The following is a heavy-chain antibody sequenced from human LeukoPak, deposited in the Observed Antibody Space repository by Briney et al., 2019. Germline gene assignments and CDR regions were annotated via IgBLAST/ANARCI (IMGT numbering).Heavy chain of an antibody. CDR2: ISTNHGNT. CDR3: ARDQIRQGLPGY. D-gene: IGHD6-19*01. CDR1: GSTFTNYG. Sequence: ASVKVSCKASGSTFTNYGITWVRNAPGQGLEWMGWISTNHGNTNYAQKIQGRVTMTTDTSTSTAYMELRNLRSDDTAMYYCARDQIRQGLPGYWGQGTRVTVSS. J-gene: IGHJ4*02. V-gene: IGHV1-18*01.